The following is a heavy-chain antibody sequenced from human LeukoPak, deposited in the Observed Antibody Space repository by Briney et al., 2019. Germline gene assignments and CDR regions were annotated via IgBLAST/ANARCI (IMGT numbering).Heavy chain of an antibody. CDR1: GYSISRGYH. Sequence: SETLSLTCTVSGYSISRGYHWGWIRQPPGKGLEWIGSIYHSGSTYYNPSLKSRVTISVDTSKNQFSLKLSSVTAADTAVYYCAKPRGPGGSKYFDYWGQGTLVTVSS. J-gene: IGHJ4*02. CDR2: IYHSGST. D-gene: IGHD3-10*01. CDR3: AKPRGPGGSKYFDY. V-gene: IGHV4-38-2*02.